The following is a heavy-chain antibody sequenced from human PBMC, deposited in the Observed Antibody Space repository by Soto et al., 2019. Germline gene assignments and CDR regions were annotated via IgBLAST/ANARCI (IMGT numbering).Heavy chain of an antibody. CDR1: GDSVSSDSAA. CDR2: TYYRSKWYY. CDR3: PRGSTVNTGFDY. J-gene: IGHJ4*02. V-gene: IGHV6-1*01. D-gene: IGHD4-17*01. Sequence: SQTLSLTCAISGDSVSSDSAAWNWIRQSPSRGLEWLGRTYYRSKWYYSYAVSLKSRMTINPDTSKNQFSLQLNSVTPDDTAVYYCPRGSTVNTGFDYWGKGTTVTVSS.